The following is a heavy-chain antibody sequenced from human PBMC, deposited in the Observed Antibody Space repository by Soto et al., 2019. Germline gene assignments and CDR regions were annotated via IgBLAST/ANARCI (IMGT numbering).Heavy chain of an antibody. V-gene: IGHV4-59*08. CDR3: ARHYPIGNNWNYFDY. CDR1: GGSISSYY. J-gene: IGHJ4*02. D-gene: IGHD1-1*01. Sequence: PSETLSLTCSVSGGSISSYYWGWIRQPPGKGLEWIGYISYTGITDYSPSLKSRVTISVDTSKNQFSLKVRSVTAADTAIYFCARHYPIGNNWNYFDYWGRGTLVTVSS. CDR2: ISYTGIT.